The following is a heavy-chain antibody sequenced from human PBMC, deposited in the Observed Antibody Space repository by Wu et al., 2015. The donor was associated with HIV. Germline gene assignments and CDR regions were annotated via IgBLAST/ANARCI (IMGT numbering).Heavy chain of an antibody. CDR3: VRALRMEPVRDHYYYFMDV. CDR2: INPNSGGS. CDR1: GHPFTDYY. D-gene: IGHD1-26*01. Sequence: QVQLVQSGAEVRKPGASVKVSCKTFGHPFTDYYVHWVRQAPGQGLEWMGWINPNSGGSLYAQKFQGRVTMTGDTSIATAYMDLRSLNSDDTAVYYCVRALRMEPVRDHYYYFMDVWGNGTTVIVSS. V-gene: IGHV1-2*02. J-gene: IGHJ6*03.